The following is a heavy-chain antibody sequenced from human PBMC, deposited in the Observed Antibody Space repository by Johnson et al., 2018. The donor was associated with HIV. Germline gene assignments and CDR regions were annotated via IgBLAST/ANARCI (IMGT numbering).Heavy chain of an antibody. CDR1: GFTFSSYA. CDR2: ISYDGSNK. CDR3: ARVGVGGYSADGAFDI. J-gene: IGHJ3*02. V-gene: IGHV3-30*04. Sequence: VASGFTFSSYAMHWVRQAPGKGLEWVAVISYDGSNKDYADSVKGRFTISRDNSKSTLYLQINSLRAEDAAVFYCARVGVGGYSADGAFDIWGQGTMVTVSS. D-gene: IGHD2-15*01.